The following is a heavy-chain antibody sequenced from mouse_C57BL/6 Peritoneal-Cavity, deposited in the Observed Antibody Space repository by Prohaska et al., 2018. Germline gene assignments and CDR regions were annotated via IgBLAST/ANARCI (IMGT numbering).Heavy chain of an antibody. V-gene: IGHV4-1*01. CDR2: INPDSSTI. J-gene: IGHJ1*03. D-gene: IGHD4-1*01. CDR1: GIDFSRYW. CDR3: ASPNWDWYFDV. Sequence: EVKLLQSGGGLVQPGGSLKLSCAASGIDFSRYWMSWVRRAPGKGLEWIGEINPDSSTINYAPSRKDKFSISRDNAKNTLYLQMSKVRSEDTALYYCASPNWDWYFDVWSTGTTVTVSS.